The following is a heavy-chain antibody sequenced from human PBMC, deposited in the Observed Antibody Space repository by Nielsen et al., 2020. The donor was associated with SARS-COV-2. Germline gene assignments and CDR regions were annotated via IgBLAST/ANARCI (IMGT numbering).Heavy chain of an antibody. D-gene: IGHD3-22*01. CDR2: ISHSGRT. CDR1: GGSISSNNW. Sequence: SETLSLTCAVSGGSISSNNWWSWVRQPPGQGLEWIGEISHSGRTNYNPSLKSRVTLSIDTSTSTVYMELSSLRSDDTAVYYCARDSSGTYRRVDYWGQGTLVTVSS. J-gene: IGHJ4*02. V-gene: IGHV4-4*02. CDR3: ARDSSGTYRRVDY.